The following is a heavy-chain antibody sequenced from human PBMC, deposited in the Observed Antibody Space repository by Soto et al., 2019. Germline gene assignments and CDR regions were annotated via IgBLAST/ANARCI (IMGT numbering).Heavy chain of an antibody. V-gene: IGHV4-31*03. J-gene: IGHJ5*02. Sequence: QVQLQESGPGLVKPSQTLSLTCTVSGGSINTGGYYWGWIRPLPGEGLEWIGNIFSTGTAYYNPSLRSRVTVSIDTSANQFSLHMYSVTAADTAMYYCARRLDDTPETFFNWFDPWGQGILVTVSS. CDR3: ARRLDDTPETFFNWFDP. D-gene: IGHD2-15*01. CDR2: IFSTGTA. CDR1: GGSINTGGYY.